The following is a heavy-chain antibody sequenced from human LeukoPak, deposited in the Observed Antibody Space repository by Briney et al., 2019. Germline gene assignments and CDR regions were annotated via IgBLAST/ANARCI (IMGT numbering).Heavy chain of an antibody. CDR3: ARRGGNSSGSGFSPYYFDY. CDR2: ISAYTGNT. CDR1: GYTLTHYG. J-gene: IGHJ4*02. Sequence: GASVKVSCKASGYTLTHYGISWVRQAPGQGLEWMGWISAYTGNTNYAQKIQGRVTMTTDTSTSTAYMELRSLRSDDTAVYYCARRGGNSSGSGFSPYYFDYWGQGTLVTVSS. V-gene: IGHV1-18*01. D-gene: IGHD3-22*01.